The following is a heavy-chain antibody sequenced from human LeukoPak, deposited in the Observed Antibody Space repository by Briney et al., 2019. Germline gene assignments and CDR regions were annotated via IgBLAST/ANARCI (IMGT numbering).Heavy chain of an antibody. CDR2: ISSSGSTI. CDR1: GFTFSSYE. D-gene: IGHD3-3*01. CDR3: ARDDYDFWSGYHNWFDP. V-gene: IGHV3-48*03. J-gene: IGHJ5*02. Sequence: GGSLRLSCAASGFTFSSYEMNWVRQAPGKGLEWVSYISSSGSTIYYADSVKGRFTISRDNAKNSLYLQMNSLRAEDTAVYYCARDDYDFWSGYHNWFDPWGQGTLVTVSS.